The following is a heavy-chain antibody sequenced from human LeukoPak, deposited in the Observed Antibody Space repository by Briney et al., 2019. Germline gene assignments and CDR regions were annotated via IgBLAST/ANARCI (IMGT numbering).Heavy chain of an antibody. CDR2: IYYSGST. CDR1: GASISTATYS. V-gene: IGHV4-39*01. CDR3: ARVDHYYFYMDV. J-gene: IGHJ6*03. Sequence: SETLSLTCTVSGASISTATYSWGWIRQSPGKGLEWIAKIYYSGSTYYNPSLMSRVTISIDMSKNQFSPNLSSVTAADTALYYCARVDHYYFYMDVWGKGTTVTVSS.